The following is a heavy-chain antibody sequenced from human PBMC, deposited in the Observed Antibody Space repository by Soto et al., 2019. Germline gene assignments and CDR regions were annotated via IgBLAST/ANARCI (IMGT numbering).Heavy chain of an antibody. CDR2: IYHSGST. CDR1: GGSISSSNW. V-gene: IGHV4-4*02. Sequence: QVQLQESGPGLVKPSGTLSLTCAVSGGSISSSNWWSWVRQPPGKGLEWIGEIYHSGSTNYNPSLKCRVTMAVDKSKNQCSLKLRSVTAADTAVYYCARVAVAGTRVDYWGQGTLVTVSS. CDR3: ARVAVAGTRVDY. D-gene: IGHD6-19*01. J-gene: IGHJ4*02.